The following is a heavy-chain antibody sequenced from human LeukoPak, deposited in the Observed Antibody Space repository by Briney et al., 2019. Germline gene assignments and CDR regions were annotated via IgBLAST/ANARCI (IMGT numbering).Heavy chain of an antibody. Sequence: SETLSLTCAVYGGSFSGYYWSWIRQPPGKGLEWIAEIDHSGRTNFNRSLKSRVTISVDTSKNHFSLKLSPVTAADTAVYYCARKGLTKPLSVAVDFDSWAQGTLVTVSS. CDR3: ARKGLTKPLSVAVDFDS. V-gene: IGHV4-34*01. D-gene: IGHD6-19*01. CDR2: IDHSGRT. CDR1: GGSFSGYY. J-gene: IGHJ4*02.